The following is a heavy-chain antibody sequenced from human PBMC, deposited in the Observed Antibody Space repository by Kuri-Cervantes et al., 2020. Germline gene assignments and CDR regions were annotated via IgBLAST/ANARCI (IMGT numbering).Heavy chain of an antibody. CDR1: GFTFSSSW. CDR3: ARDRNDILTGWFDP. V-gene: IGHV3-52*01. Sequence: GESLKISCAASGFTFSSSWMHWVCQAPEKGLEWVADIKCDGSEKYYVDSVKGRFTISRDNAKNSLYLQMNSLRAEDTAVYYCARDRNDILTGWFDPWGQGTLVTVSS. CDR2: IKCDGSEK. D-gene: IGHD3-9*01. J-gene: IGHJ5*02.